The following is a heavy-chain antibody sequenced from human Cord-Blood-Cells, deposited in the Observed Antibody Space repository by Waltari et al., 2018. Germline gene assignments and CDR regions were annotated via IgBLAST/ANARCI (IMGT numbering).Heavy chain of an antibody. CDR1: GGTFSSYA. CDR2: IIPIFGTA. V-gene: IGHV1-69*01. D-gene: IGHD3-3*01. Sequence: QVPLVQSGAEVKKPWSSVKVSCKASGGTFSSYATCWVRQAPGQGLEWMGGIIPIFGTANYAQKFQGRVTITADESTSTAYMELSSLRSEDTAVYYCARASYDFWSGSPDYWGQGTLVTVSS. CDR3: ARASYDFWSGSPDY. J-gene: IGHJ4*02.